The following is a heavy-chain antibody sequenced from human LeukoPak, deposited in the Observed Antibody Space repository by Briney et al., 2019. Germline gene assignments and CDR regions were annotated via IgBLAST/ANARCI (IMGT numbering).Heavy chain of an antibody. CDR2: INTNTGNP. J-gene: IGHJ5*02. D-gene: IGHD5-12*01. CDR3: ARVQADVDIVATDWFDP. V-gene: IGHV7-4-1*02. Sequence: ASVKVSCKASGYTFTSYGISWVRQAPGQGLEWMGWINTNTGNPTYAQGFTGRFVFSLDTSVSTAYLQISSLKAEDTAVYYCARVQADVDIVATDWFDPWGQGTLVTVSS. CDR1: GYTFTSYG.